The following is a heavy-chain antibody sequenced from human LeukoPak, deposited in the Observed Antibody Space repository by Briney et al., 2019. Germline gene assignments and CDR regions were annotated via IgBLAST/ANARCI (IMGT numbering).Heavy chain of an antibody. V-gene: IGHV3-13*01. D-gene: IGHD6-13*01. J-gene: IGHJ4*02. CDR2: IGTAGEI. Sequence: QSGGSLRLSCAAAGFTFRSYDMHWVRHATGKGLEWVSGIGTAGEIYYPGSVKGRFTISRENAKNSLYLQMNSLRAGDTAVYYCALSSSWFYWGQGTLVTVSS. CDR3: ALSSSWFY. CDR1: GFTFRSYD.